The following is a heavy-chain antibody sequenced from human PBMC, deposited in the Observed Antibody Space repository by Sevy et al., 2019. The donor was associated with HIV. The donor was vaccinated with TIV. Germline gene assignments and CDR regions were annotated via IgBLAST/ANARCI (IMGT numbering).Heavy chain of an antibody. CDR3: ARDTPYYDSSGPGESSWPADAFDI. V-gene: IGHV1-18*01. J-gene: IGHJ3*02. D-gene: IGHD3-22*01. Sequence: ASVKVSCKASGYTFTSYGISWVRQAPGQGLEWMGWISAYNGNTNYAQKLQGRVTMTTDTSTSTAYMELRSLRSDDTAVYYCARDTPYYDSSGPGESSWPADAFDIWGQGTMVTVSS. CDR1: GYTFTSYG. CDR2: ISAYNGNT.